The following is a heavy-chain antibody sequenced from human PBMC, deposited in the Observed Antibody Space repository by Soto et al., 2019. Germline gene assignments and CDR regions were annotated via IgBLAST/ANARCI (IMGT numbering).Heavy chain of an antibody. J-gene: IGHJ6*02. CDR3: ARVGPKGYSSGWYDFYYYYGMDV. CDR1: GFTFSSYE. Sequence: TGGSLRLSCAASGFTFSSYEMNWVRQAPGKGLEWVSYISSSGSTIYYADSVKGRFTISRDNAKNSLYLQMNSLRAEDTAVYYCARVGPKGYSSGWYDFYYYYGMDVWGQGTTVTVSS. V-gene: IGHV3-48*03. D-gene: IGHD6-19*01. CDR2: ISSSGSTI.